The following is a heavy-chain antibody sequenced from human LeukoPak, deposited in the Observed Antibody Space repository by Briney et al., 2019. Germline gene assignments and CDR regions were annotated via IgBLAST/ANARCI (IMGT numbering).Heavy chain of an antibody. D-gene: IGHD3-10*01. CDR2: ISGSGGST. CDR1: GFTFSSYA. CDR3: AKCFGLWFGELFSFDY. Sequence: GGSLRLSCAASGFTFSSYAMSWVGQAPGKGRQWVSAISGSGGSTYYADSVKGRFTISRDNSKNTLYLQMNSLRAEDTAVYYCAKCFGLWFGELFSFDYWGQGTLVTVSS. J-gene: IGHJ4*02. V-gene: IGHV3-23*01.